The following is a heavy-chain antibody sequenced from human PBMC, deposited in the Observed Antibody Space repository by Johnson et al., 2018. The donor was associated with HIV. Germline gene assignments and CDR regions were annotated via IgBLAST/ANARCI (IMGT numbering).Heavy chain of an antibody. CDR2: IYSGGST. CDR1: GFTVSSNY. CDR3: ARDYQWLVQGDACDI. J-gene: IGHJ3*02. Sequence: VQLVESGGGLVQPGESLRLSCAASGFTVSSNYMSWVRQAPGKGLEWVSVIYSGGSTYYADSVKGRFTISRDNAKNSLYLQMNSLRAEDTAVYYCARDYQWLVQGDACDIWGQGTMVTVSS. V-gene: IGHV3-66*02. D-gene: IGHD6-19*01.